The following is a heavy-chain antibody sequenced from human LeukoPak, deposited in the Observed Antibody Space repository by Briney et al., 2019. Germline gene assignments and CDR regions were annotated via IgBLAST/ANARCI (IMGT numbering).Heavy chain of an antibody. CDR2: ISRDGGNT. CDR1: GLTFDDFT. D-gene: IGHD5-24*01. Sequence: PGGSLRLSCAASGLTFDDFTMHWVRQPPGKGLEWVSFISRDGGNTYYADSVKGRFTISRDNSKNSLSLQMNSLTIDDTALYYCAKGDGYNGCFDSWGQGTLVTVSS. V-gene: IGHV3-43*01. J-gene: IGHJ4*02. CDR3: AKGDGYNGCFDS.